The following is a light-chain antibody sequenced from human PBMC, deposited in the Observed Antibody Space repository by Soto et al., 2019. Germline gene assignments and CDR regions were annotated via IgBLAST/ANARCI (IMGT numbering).Light chain of an antibody. CDR2: SDT. CDR1: SSNIGSNT. V-gene: IGLV1-44*01. Sequence: QSALTQPPSASGTPGQRVTMSCSGGSSNIGSNTVSWYQHLPGTAPQLLIYSDTQRASGVADRFSGSESGTSASLAISGLQSDDEADYYCAAWDDRLNGALFGTGTKVTVL. CDR3: AAWDDRLNGAL. J-gene: IGLJ1*01.